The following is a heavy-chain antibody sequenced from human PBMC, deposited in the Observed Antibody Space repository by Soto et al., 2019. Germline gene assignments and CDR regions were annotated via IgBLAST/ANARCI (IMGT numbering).Heavy chain of an antibody. V-gene: IGHV3-30-3*01. J-gene: IGHJ4*02. Sequence: QVQLVEAGGGVVQPGRSLRLSCAASGFTFSSYAMHWVRQAPGKGLEWVAVISYDGSNKYYADSVKGRFTISRDNSKNTLYLQMYSLRAEDTAVYYCARDEDYGDYPGLPYYWGQGTLVTVSS. CDR1: GFTFSSYA. D-gene: IGHD4-17*01. CDR3: ARDEDYGDYPGLPYY. CDR2: ISYDGSNK.